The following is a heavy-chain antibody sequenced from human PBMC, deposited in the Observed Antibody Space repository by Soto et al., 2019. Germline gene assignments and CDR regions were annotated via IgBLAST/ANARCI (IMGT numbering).Heavy chain of an antibody. CDR1: GGSISSGGYY. D-gene: IGHD2-15*01. CDR2: IYYSGST. V-gene: IGHV4-31*03. J-gene: IGHJ6*02. Sequence: PSETLSLTCTVSGGSISSGGYYWSWIRQHPGKGLEWIGYIYYSGSTYYNPSLKSRVTISVDTSKNQFSLKLSSVTAADTAVYYCARGGYCSGGSCYPRFYYYYGMDVWGQGTTVTVSS. CDR3: ARGGYCSGGSCYPRFYYYYGMDV.